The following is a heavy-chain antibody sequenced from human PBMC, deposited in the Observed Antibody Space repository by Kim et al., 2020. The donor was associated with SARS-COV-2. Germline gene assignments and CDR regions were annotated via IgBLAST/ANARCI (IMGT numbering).Heavy chain of an antibody. CDR1: GFTFSNAW. J-gene: IGHJ4*02. CDR2: IKSKTDGGTT. D-gene: IGHD3-3*01. CDR3: TTHMGDFWSGYHN. V-gene: IGHV3-15*01. Sequence: GGSLRLSCAASGFTFSNAWMSWVRQAPGKGLEWVGHIKSKTDGGTTDYAAPVKGRFTISRDDSKNTLYLQMNSLKTEDTAVYYCTTHMGDFWSGYHNWGQGPLVTVSS.